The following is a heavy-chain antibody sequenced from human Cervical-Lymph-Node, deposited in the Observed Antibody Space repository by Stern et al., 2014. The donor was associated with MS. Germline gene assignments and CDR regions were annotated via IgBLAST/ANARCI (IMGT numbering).Heavy chain of an antibody. CDR3: ATSTASDAFDI. V-gene: IGHV3-33*01. CDR2: VWNDGSKE. Sequence: DQLVESGGGVVQPGRSLRLSCGASGLTFSTSVMHWVRQAPGKGLEWVSVVWNDGSKEHFTESVKGRFSTSRDTAKNTLHLQMSSLRAEDTAVYFCATSTASDAFDIWGQGTLVTVSS. CDR1: GLTFSTSV. J-gene: IGHJ3*02. D-gene: IGHD2/OR15-2a*01.